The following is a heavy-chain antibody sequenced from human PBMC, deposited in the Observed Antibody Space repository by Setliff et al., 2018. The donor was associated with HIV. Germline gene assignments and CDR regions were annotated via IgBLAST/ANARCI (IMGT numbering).Heavy chain of an antibody. CDR2: IDQDGSEK. Sequence: GGSLRLSCAASGFTFSTYWMIWVRQAPGKGLEWVANIDQDGSEKNYVDSVKGRFTISRDNAENSLYLQLNSLRAEDAAVYYCARDGAYNIFTGLVAFDYWGQGTLVTVSS. CDR3: ARDGAYNIFTGLVAFDY. CDR1: GFTFSTYW. V-gene: IGHV3-7*01. J-gene: IGHJ4*02. D-gene: IGHD3-9*01.